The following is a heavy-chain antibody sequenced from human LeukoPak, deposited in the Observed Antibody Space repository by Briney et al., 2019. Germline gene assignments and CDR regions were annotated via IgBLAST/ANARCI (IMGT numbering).Heavy chain of an antibody. CDR3: ARGAYYYED. J-gene: IGHJ4*02. D-gene: IGHD3-22*01. Sequence: GGSLRLSCAASGFTFSSHSMNWVRQAPGKGLEWVSYISSSSSTIYYADSVKGRFNISRDNAKNSLYLQMNSLRAEDMAVYYCARGAYYYEDWGQGTLVTVSS. CDR2: ISSSSSTI. CDR1: GFTFSSHS. V-gene: IGHV3-48*01.